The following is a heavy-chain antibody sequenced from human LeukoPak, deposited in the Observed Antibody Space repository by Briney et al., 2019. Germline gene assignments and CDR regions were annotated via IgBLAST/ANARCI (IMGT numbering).Heavy chain of an antibody. D-gene: IGHD3-10*01. CDR1: GFTFSSYS. Sequence: GGSLRLSCAASGFTFSSYSMNWVRQAPGKGPEWVSYISSSSSTIYYADSVKGRFTISRDNAKNSLYLQMNSLRAEDTAVYYCARVGTMVRGVHYDYWGQETLVTVSS. V-gene: IGHV3-48*01. CDR3: ARVGTMVRGVHYDY. CDR2: ISSSSSTI. J-gene: IGHJ4*02.